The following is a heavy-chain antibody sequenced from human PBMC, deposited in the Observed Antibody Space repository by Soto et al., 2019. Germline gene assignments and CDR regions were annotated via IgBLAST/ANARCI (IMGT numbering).Heavy chain of an antibody. J-gene: IGHJ4*02. V-gene: IGHV3-15*07. D-gene: IGHD3-16*01. CDR2: IRSKGYGGTT. CDR3: SAGGDHRDVVAL. CDR1: GFTFSYAW. Sequence: GGSLRLSCAASGFTFSYAWMTWVRQVSGKGLEWVGLIRSKGYGGTTDYAAPVKGRFTISRDDSRSTIYLQMNSLKTEDTGLYFFSAGGDHRDVVALWAQGTLAPVSS.